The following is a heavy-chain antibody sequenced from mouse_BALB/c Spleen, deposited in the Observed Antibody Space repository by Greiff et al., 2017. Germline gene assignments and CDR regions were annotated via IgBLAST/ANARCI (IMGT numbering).Heavy chain of an antibody. Sequence: QVQLKQSGAELMKLGASVKISCKATGYTFSSYWIEWVKQRPGHGLEWIGEILPGSGSTNYNEKFKGKATFTADTSSNTAYMQLSSLTSEDSAVYYCARKGYGNYGAMDYWGQGTSVTVSS. CDR1: GYTFSSYW. CDR2: ILPGSGST. D-gene: IGHD2-1*01. CDR3: ARKGYGNYGAMDY. J-gene: IGHJ4*01. V-gene: IGHV1-9*01.